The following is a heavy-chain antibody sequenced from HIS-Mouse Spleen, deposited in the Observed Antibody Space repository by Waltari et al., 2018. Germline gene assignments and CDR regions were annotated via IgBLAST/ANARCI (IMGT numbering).Heavy chain of an antibody. Sequence: EVQLVESGGGLVQPGGSLRLSWADSGFTFGSYWRHWARQAPGKGLVWVSRINSDGSSTSYADSVKGRFTISRDNAKNTLYLQMNSLRAEDTAVYYCARDGGRVYSSSFDYWGQGTLVTVSS. CDR3: ARDGGRVYSSSFDY. CDR2: INSDGSST. J-gene: IGHJ4*02. CDR1: GFTFGSYW. D-gene: IGHD6-6*01. V-gene: IGHV3-74*01.